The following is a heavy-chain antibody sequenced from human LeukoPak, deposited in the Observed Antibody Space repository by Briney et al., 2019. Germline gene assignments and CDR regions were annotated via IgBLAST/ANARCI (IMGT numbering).Heavy chain of an antibody. CDR2: IYYSGST. J-gene: IGHJ6*02. V-gene: IGHV4-39*01. CDR1: GGSISSSSYY. CDR3: ARSFNGVDV. Sequence: SETMSLTCTVSGGSISSSSYYWGWIRQPAGKGLEWIGNIYYSGSTNYNPSLKSRVTISVDTSKNQFSLKLSSVTAADTAVYYCARSFNGVDVWGQGTTATVSS.